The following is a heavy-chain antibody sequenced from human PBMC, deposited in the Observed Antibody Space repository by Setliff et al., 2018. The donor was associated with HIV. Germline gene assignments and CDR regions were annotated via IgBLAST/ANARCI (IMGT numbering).Heavy chain of an antibody. Sequence: GGSLRLSCAASGFTFRSYWLSWVRQAPGKGLEWVASIKEDGSEKYYVDSVKGRFTISRDNAKNSLYLQMNKVRVEDTAVYYCARVISRTSNYWYFDLWGRGTLVTVSS. V-gene: IGHV3-7*01. D-gene: IGHD3-10*01. CDR1: GFTFRSYW. J-gene: IGHJ2*01. CDR2: IKEDGSEK. CDR3: ARVISRTSNYWYFDL.